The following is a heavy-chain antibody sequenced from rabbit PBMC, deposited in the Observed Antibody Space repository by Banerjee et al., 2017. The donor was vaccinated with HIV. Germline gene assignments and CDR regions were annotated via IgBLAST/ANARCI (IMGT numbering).Heavy chain of an antibody. J-gene: IGHJ4*01. Sequence: QEQLEESGGDLVKPEGSLTLTCKASGFSFSSSYWICWVRQAPGKGLEWIACIYAGSGGSTSYASWAKGRFTISKASSTTVTLQMTSLTAADTATYFCARDLAGVTGWSLNLWGQGTLVTVS. D-gene: IGHD4-1*01. V-gene: IGHV1S45*01. CDR3: ARDLAGVTGWSLNL. CDR2: IYAGSGGST. CDR1: GFSFSSSYW.